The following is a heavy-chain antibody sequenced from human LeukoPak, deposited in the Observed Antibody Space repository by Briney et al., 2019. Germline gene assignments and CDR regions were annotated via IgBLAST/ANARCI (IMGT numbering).Heavy chain of an antibody. J-gene: IGHJ4*02. Sequence: GGSLRLSCATSGFNLNDAWMNWVRQAPGKGLEWLGRIKSISYGGTIDYAAPVKGRFTISRDDSKNTLYLQMDSLETEDTAIYYCTRTWPGNTCFNFWGQGTLVTVSS. CDR2: IKSISYGGTI. CDR3: TRTWPGNTCFNF. CDR1: GFNLNDAW. D-gene: IGHD1-7*01. V-gene: IGHV3-15*01.